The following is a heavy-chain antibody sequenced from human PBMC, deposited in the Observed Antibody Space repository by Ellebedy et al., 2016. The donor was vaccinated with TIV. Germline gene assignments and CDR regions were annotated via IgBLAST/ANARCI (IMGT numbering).Heavy chain of an antibody. CDR1: GYTFTSYG. CDR3: ARDNTVGGTNWFDP. J-gene: IGHJ5*02. CDR2: NSGLNGKT. D-gene: IGHD6-19*01. Sequence: AASVKVSCKTSGYTFTSYGVSWVRQAPGQGLEWMGWNSGLNGKTKYARTVQGRVTLTTDTAARTVYMKLTSLRSDDTAVYYCARDNTVGGTNWFDPWGQGTLVIVSS. V-gene: IGHV1-18*01.